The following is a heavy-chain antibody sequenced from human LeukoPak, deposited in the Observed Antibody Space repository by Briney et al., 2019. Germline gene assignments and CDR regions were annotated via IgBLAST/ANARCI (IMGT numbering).Heavy chain of an antibody. CDR1: GFTFSNYA. CDR3: AKWGDYDVLTGYYDPDY. V-gene: IGHV3-23*01. CDR2: ITGSGGGT. D-gene: IGHD3-9*01. J-gene: IGHJ4*02. Sequence: DPGGSLRLSCAASGFTFSNYAMSWVRQAPGKGLEWVSAITGSGGGTYYADSVKGRFTISGDNSKNTLYLQMNSLRAEDTAVYYCAKWGDYDVLTGYYDPDYWGQGTLVTVSS.